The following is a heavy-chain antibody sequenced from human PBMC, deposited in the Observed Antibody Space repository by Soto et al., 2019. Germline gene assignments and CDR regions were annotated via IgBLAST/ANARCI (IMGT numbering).Heavy chain of an antibody. V-gene: IGHV3-23*01. CDR3: GMQYDY. Sequence: GASLKVSCAASGFTFSKYAMSWVRQAPGKGLEWVSAINAGGNSTKSADSVKGRFTISRDNSKSTVYLQMNNLRAEDTAIYYCGMQYDYWGQGTLVTVSS. CDR2: INAGGNST. CDR1: GFTFSKYA. J-gene: IGHJ4*02.